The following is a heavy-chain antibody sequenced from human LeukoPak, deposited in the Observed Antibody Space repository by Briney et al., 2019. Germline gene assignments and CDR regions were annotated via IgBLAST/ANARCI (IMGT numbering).Heavy chain of an antibody. CDR3: ARVAAAGPYADAFDI. CDR1: GFTFSDFY. V-gene: IGHV3-11*04. Sequence: GGSLRLSCAASGFTFSDFYMTWIRQAPGKGLEWVSYISSSSSTIYYADSVKGRFTISRDNAKNSLYLQMNSLRDEDTAVYYCARVAAAGPYADAFDIWGQGTMVTVSS. J-gene: IGHJ3*02. CDR2: ISSSSSTI. D-gene: IGHD6-13*01.